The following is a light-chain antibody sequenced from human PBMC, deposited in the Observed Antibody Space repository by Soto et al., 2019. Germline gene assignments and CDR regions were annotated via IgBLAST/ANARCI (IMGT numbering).Light chain of an antibody. CDR2: DAS. CDR1: QSVSSY. Sequence: EIVLTQXPXTLSLSPGERATLSCRASQSVSSYLAWYQQKLGQAPRLLIYDASNRATGIPARFSGSGSGTDFTLTISSLEPEDFAVYYCQQRSNWPITFGQGTRLEIK. J-gene: IGKJ5*01. CDR3: QQRSNWPIT. V-gene: IGKV3-11*01.